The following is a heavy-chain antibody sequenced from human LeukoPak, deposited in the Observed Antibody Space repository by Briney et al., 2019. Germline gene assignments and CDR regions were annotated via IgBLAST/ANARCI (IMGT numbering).Heavy chain of an antibody. V-gene: IGHV1-8*01. D-gene: IGHD2-8*01. CDR1: GYTFTSYD. Sequence: ASVKVSCKASGYTFTSYDINWVRQATGQGLEWMGWMNPNSGNTGYAQKFQGRVTMTRNTSISTAYMELSSLSSEDTAVYYCARGSGSKRIELMVYAIDRGFLSWGQGTLVTVSS. J-gene: IGHJ4*02. CDR3: ARGSGSKRIELMVYAIDRGFLS. CDR2: MNPNSGNT.